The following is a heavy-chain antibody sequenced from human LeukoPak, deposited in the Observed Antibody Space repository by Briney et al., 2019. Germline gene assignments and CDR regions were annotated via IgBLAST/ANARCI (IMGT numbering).Heavy chain of an antibody. J-gene: IGHJ3*02. CDR2: IKQDGSEK. V-gene: IGHV3-7*03. CDR1: GFTFSSYW. Sequence: PGGSLRLSCAASGFTFSSYWMSWVRQAPGKGLEWVANIKQDGSEKYYVDSVKGRFTISRDNAKNSLYQQMNSLRAEDTAVYYCARAYYDILTGYSDAFDIWGQGTMVTVSS. CDR3: ARAYYDILTGYSDAFDI. D-gene: IGHD3-9*01.